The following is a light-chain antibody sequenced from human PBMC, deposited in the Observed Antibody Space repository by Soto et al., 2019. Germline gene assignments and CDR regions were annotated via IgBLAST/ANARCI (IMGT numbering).Light chain of an antibody. Sequence: QSVLTQPASVSGSPGQSIAISCTGTSSDVGTYDLVSWYQQHPGKAPKLMIYGGIKRPSGVSNRFSGSKSANTASLTISGLQPEDEADYYCCSSAGSGLYVFGSGTKVTVL. CDR3: CSSAGSGLYV. V-gene: IGLV2-23*01. CDR1: SSDVGTYDL. J-gene: IGLJ1*01. CDR2: GGI.